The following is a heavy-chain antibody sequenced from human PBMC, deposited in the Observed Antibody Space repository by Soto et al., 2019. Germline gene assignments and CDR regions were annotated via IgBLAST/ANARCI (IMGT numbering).Heavy chain of an antibody. D-gene: IGHD3-22*01. CDR2: IGGRGTSS. J-gene: IGHJ4*02. Sequence: GGPLRLSCAASGFTFSNYAMSWVRQAPGKGLEWVSGIGGRGTSSYYADSVKGRFAISRDNSYNTLFLQLHSLRAEDTAVYYCAKSRYADSSGDYYDFWGQGTRVTVSS. V-gene: IGHV3-23*01. CDR3: AKSRYADSSGDYYDF. CDR1: GFTFSNYA.